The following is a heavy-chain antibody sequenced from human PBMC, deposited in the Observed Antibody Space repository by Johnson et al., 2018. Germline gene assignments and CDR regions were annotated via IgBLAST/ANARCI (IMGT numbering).Heavy chain of an antibody. V-gene: IGHV1-58*01. CDR1: GFTFTSSA. Sequence: QLVESGPEVKKPGTSVKVSCKASGFTFTSSAVQWVRQARGQRLEWIGWIVVGSGNTNYAQKFQERVTITRDMSTSPAYMELSSLRSEDTAVYYCAAGAPTYCSGGSCYAVYYYYYMDVWGKGTTVTVSS. D-gene: IGHD2-15*01. J-gene: IGHJ6*03. CDR3: AAGAPTYCSGGSCYAVYYYYYMDV. CDR2: IVVGSGNT.